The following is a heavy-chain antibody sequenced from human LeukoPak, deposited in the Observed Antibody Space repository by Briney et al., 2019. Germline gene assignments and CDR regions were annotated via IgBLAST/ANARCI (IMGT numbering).Heavy chain of an antibody. CDR3: ARGIYGGNSPLVDY. V-gene: IGHV1-2*02. CDR2: INPNSGGT. J-gene: IGHJ4*02. D-gene: IGHD4-23*01. CDR1: GYTFAGYY. Sequence: ASVKVSCKASGYTFAGYYMHWVRQAPGQGLEWMGWINPNSGGTNYAQKFQGRVTMTRDTSISTAYMELSRLRSDDTAVYYCARGIYGGNSPLVDYWGQGTLVTVSS.